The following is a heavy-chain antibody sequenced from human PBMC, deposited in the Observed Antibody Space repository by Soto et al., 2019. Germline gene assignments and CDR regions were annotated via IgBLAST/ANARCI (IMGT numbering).Heavy chain of an antibody. J-gene: IGHJ6*04. CDR2: IDPSDSHT. V-gene: IGHV5-10-1*01. Sequence: GESLKLSCEASGYSFVNSWINWVRQLPGKGLEWMGTIDPSDSHTTYSPSFQGHVTISLDKSISTAYLQWSSLKASDTAMYYCARTSAAGKYYYGMDVWGKESTVTASS. D-gene: IGHD6-13*01. CDR1: GYSFVNSW. CDR3: ARTSAAGKYYYGMDV.